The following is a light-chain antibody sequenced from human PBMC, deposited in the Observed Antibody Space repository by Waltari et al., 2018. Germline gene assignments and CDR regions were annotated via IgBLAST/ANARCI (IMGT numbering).Light chain of an antibody. CDR3: QQSYSTPGGT. CDR2: AAS. Sequence: DIQMTQSPSSLSASVGDRVTITCRASQSISSYLNWYQQKQGKAPKLLIYAASSLQSGVPSRFSGSGSGTDFTLTISSLQPEDFATYYCQQSYSTPGGTFGPGTKVDIK. V-gene: IGKV1-39*01. J-gene: IGKJ3*01. CDR1: QSISSY.